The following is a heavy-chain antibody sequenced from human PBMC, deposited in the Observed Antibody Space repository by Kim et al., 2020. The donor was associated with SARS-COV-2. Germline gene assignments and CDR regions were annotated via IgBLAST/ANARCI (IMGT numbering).Heavy chain of an antibody. Sequence: SETLSLTCTVSGGSISSYYWSWIRQPPGKGLEWIGYIYYSGSTNYNPSLKSRVTISVDTSKNQFSLKLSSVTAADTAVYYCVRAEEISDFDYWGQGTLVTVSS. J-gene: IGHJ4*02. V-gene: IGHV4-59*01. CDR2: IYYSGST. CDR3: VRAEEISDFDY. CDR1: GGSISSYY.